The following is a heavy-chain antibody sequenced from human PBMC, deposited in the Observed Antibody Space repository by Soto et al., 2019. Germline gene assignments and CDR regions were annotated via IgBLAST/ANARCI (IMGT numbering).Heavy chain of an antibody. CDR3: ARVRYGGNDLDDY. D-gene: IGHD4-17*01. CDR2: INPSGGST. CDR1: GYSFTSYY. Sequence: ASVKVSCKASGYSFTSYYMHWVRQAPGQGLEWMGIINPSGGSTSYAQKFQGRVTMTRDTSTSTVYMEPSSLRSEDTAVYYCARVRYGGNDLDDYWGQGTLVTVSS. V-gene: IGHV1-46*03. J-gene: IGHJ4*02.